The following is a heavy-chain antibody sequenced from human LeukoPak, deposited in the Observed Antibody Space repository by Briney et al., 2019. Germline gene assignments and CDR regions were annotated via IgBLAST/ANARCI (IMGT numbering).Heavy chain of an antibody. D-gene: IGHD3-22*01. CDR3: AKRGVVIRVILVGFHKEAYYFDS. V-gene: IGHV3-23*01. Sequence: GGSLRLSCAVSGITLSNYGMSWVRQAPGKGLEWVAGISDSGGRTSYADSVKGRFTIPRDNPKNTLYLQMNSLRAEDTAVYFCAKRGVVIRVILVGFHKEAYYFDSWGQGALVTVSS. J-gene: IGHJ4*02. CDR2: ISDSGGRT. CDR1: GITLSNYG.